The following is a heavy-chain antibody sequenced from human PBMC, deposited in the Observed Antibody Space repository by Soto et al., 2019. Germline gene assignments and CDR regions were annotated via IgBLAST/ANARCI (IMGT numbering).Heavy chain of an antibody. V-gene: IGHV1-69*01. D-gene: IGHD2-2*01. CDR3: ARGSTEIIVVVPTGGFDP. Sequence: QVQLVQSGAEVKKPGSSVKVSCKASGGTFSSYAISWVRQAPGQGLEWMGGIIPIFGTANYAQKFQGRVTITADESTSTAYMELSSLRSEDTAVYYCARGSTEIIVVVPTGGFDPWGQGTLVTVSS. J-gene: IGHJ5*02. CDR1: GGTFSSYA. CDR2: IIPIFGTA.